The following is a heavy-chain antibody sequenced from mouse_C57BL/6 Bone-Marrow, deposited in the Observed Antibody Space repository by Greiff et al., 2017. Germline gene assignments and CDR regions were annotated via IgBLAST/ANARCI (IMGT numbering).Heavy chain of an antibody. CDR2: IYPRSGNT. D-gene: IGHD1-2*01. Sequence: VQLQQSGAELARPGASVKLSCKASGYTFTSYGISWVKQRTGQGLEWIGEIYPRSGNTYYNEKFKGKATLTADKSSSTAYMELRSLTSADSAVYFCARSRGGLLRPFAYWGQGTLVTVSA. CDR1: GYTFTSYG. V-gene: IGHV1-81*01. CDR3: ARSRGGLLRPFAY. J-gene: IGHJ3*01.